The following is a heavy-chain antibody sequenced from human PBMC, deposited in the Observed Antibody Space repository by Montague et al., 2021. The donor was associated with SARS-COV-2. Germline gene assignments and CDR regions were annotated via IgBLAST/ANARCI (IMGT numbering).Heavy chain of an antibody. CDR1: GFSLNTSGMC. J-gene: IGHJ6*02. V-gene: IGHV2-70*11. CDR2: IDWDDDK. Sequence: PALAKPTQTLTLTCTFSGFSLNTSGMCMTWIRQPPGKALEWLARIDWDDDKYYDTSLKTRLTISKDTSKNQVVLTMTNMDPVDTATYYCARGPSDTYYYIGMDVWGRGTTVTVSS. CDR3: ARGPSDTYYYIGMDV.